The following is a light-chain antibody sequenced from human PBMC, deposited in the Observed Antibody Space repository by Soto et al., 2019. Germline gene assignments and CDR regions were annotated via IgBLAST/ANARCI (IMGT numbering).Light chain of an antibody. CDR3: QQYDGYSPWT. CDR2: AAS. CDR1: RSISSY. V-gene: IGKV1-39*01. J-gene: IGKJ1*01. Sequence: DIQRTQSASSLSASVGDRVTITCLASRSISSYLNCYQQKPGKAPKLLIYAASSLQSGVPSRFSGSGSGTEFTLTISSLQPDDFATYYCQQYDGYSPWTFGQGTKA.